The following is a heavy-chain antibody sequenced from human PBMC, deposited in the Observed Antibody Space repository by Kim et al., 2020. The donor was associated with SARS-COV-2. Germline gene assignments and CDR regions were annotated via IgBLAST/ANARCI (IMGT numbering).Heavy chain of an antibody. CDR3: ARRGYSYGRHYYGMDV. V-gene: IGHV5-51*01. CDR1: GYSFTSYW. D-gene: IGHD5-18*01. CDR2: IYPGDSDT. J-gene: IGHJ6*02. Sequence: GESLKISCKGSGYSFTSYWIGWVRQMPGKGLEWMGIIYPGDSDTRYSPSFQGQVTISADKSISTAYLQWSSPKASDTAMYYCARRGYSYGRHYYGMDVWGQGTTVTVSS.